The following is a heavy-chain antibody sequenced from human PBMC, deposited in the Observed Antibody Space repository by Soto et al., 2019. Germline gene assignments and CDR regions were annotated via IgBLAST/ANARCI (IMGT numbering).Heavy chain of an antibody. Sequence: SGPTLVNPTQTLTLTCTFSGFSLSTSEVGVGWIRQPPGKALEWLALIYWDDSKRYSPSLKSRLTITNDTSKNQVFLTMTNMDPVDTATYYCAHRSYGDSVDYWGQGTLVTVSS. V-gene: IGHV2-5*02. CDR2: IYWDDSK. J-gene: IGHJ4*02. D-gene: IGHD4-17*01. CDR1: GFSLSTSEVG. CDR3: AHRSYGDSVDY.